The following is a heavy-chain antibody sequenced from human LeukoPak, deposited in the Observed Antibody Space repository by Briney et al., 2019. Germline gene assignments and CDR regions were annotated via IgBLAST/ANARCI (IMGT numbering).Heavy chain of an antibody. J-gene: IGHJ6*02. CDR1: GFTFSSYW. CDR2: INSDGSST. V-gene: IGHV3-74*01. Sequence: GGSLRLSCAASGFTFSSYWMHWVRQAPGKGLVWVSRINSDGSSTSYADSVKGRFTISRENAKNTLYLQMNSLRAEDTAVYYCARGDYGDYYYYGMDVWGQGTTVTVSS. CDR3: ARGDYGDYYYYGMDV. D-gene: IGHD4-17*01.